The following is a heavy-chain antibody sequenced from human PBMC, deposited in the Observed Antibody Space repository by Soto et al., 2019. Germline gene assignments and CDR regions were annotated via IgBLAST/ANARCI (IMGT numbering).Heavy chain of an antibody. D-gene: IGHD2-21*01. CDR3: ARGAPEAYTYGYGALQF. CDR1: GGTFNTIA. CDR2: IIPLFGAG. V-gene: IGHV1-69*01. Sequence: QVQLEQSGAEIKKPGTSVKVSCKISGGTFNTIALSWVRQAPGQGLEWMGGIIPLFGAGNYAEKFRDRVTITADESSSTMTMKLTSLKSEDTAVYYCARGAPEAYTYGYGALQFWGQGTMVIVSS. J-gene: IGHJ3*01.